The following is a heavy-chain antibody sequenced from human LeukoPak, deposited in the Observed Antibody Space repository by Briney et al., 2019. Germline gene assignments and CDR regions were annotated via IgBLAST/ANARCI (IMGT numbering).Heavy chain of an antibody. CDR2: IYHGGST. J-gene: IGHJ4*02. V-gene: IGHV4-4*02. Sequence: PSGTLSLTCAVSGGSISSGNWWSWVRQPPGKGLEWIGEIYHGGSTNYNPSLKSRVTISVDKSKNQFSLKLSSVTAADTAVYYCVRGGRYGYGGSANFDYWGQGTLVTVSS. D-gene: IGHD5-18*01. CDR3: VRGGRYGYGGSANFDY. CDR1: GGSISSGNW.